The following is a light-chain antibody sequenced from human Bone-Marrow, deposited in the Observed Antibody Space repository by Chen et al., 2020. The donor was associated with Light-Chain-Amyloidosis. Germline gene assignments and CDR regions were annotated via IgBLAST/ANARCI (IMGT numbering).Light chain of an antibody. Sequence: SYVLTQPSSVSVAPGQTATIACGGNNIGSTSVHWYQQTPGQAPLLVVYDDSCRHSGIPERLSGSNSGNSATLTISRVAAGDEADYYCQVWDRISVRPVFRGGTKLSVL. CDR3: QVWDRISVRPV. V-gene: IGLV3-21*02. CDR2: DDS. CDR1: NIGSTS. J-gene: IGLJ3*02.